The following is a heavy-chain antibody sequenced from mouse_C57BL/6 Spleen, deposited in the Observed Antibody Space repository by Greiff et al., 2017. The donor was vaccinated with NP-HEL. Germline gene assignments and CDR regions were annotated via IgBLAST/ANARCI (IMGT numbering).Heavy chain of an antibody. CDR3: ANGGVLREGGYYFDY. D-gene: IGHD1-1*01. V-gene: IGHV1-9*01. CDR2: ILPGSGST. CDR1: GYTFTGYW. J-gene: IGHJ2*01. Sequence: QVQLQQSGAELMKPGASVKLSCKATGYTFTGYWIEWVKQRPGHGLEWIGEILPGSGSTNYNEKFKGKATFTADTSSNTAYMQLSSLTTEDSAIYYCANGGVLREGGYYFDYWGQGTTLTVSS.